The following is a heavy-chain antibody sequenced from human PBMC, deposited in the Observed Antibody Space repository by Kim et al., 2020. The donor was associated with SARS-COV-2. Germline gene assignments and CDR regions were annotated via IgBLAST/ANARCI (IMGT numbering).Heavy chain of an antibody. J-gene: IGHJ4*02. V-gene: IGHV4-34*01. CDR3: ARGVDSGYDFDF. Sequence: NYNPSLKSRVTISVDTSKNQFSLKLSSVTAADTAVYYCARGVDSGYDFDFWGQGTLVTVSS. D-gene: IGHD5-12*01.